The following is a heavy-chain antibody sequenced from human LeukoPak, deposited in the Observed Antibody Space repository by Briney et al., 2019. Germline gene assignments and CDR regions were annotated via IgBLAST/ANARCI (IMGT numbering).Heavy chain of an antibody. CDR2: IYSGGST. CDR3: AKDSAGILWFGELFF. V-gene: IGHV3-66*01. Sequence: PGGSLRLSCAASGFTVSSNYMGWVRQAPGKGLEWVSVIYSGGSTYYADSVKGRFTISRNNSKNTLYLQMNSLRAEDTAVYYCAKDSAGILWFGELFFWGQGTLVTVSS. CDR1: GFTVSSNY. J-gene: IGHJ4*02. D-gene: IGHD3-10*01.